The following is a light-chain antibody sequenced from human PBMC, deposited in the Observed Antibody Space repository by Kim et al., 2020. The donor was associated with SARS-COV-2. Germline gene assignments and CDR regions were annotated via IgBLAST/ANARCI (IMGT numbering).Light chain of an antibody. CDR3: QQYGTLIT. V-gene: IGKV3-20*01. J-gene: IGKJ5*01. CDR2: GAS. CDR1: QSVINNY. Sequence: LSPGERATLSCRASQSVINNYLAWYQEKPGQAPRLLIYGASNRATGIPDRFSGSGSGTDFTLTISRLEPEDCAVYFCQQYGTLITFGQGTRLEIK.